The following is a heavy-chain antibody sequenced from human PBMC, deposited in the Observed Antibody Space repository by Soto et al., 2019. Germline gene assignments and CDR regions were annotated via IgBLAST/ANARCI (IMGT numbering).Heavy chain of an antibody. CDR1: GFRISNYF. Sequence: GGSLRLSCVGSGFRISNYFMSWVRQAPGKGLEWVANIKEDGSEKYYVESVKGRFTISRDNAKNSLYLQVNSLRDEDTAVYYCARPRFRGMDVWGQGTTVTVS. J-gene: IGHJ6*02. CDR2: IKEDGSEK. V-gene: IGHV3-7*03. CDR3: ARPRFRGMDV. D-gene: IGHD3-10*01.